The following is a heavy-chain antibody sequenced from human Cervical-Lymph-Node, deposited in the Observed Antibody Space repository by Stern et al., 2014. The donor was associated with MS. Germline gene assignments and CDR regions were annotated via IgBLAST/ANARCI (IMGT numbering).Heavy chain of an antibody. V-gene: IGHV3-30*03. Sequence: VQLVQSGGGVVQPGESLKLSCAGTGFTFSSYGMHWVRQVPGKGLEWVAVISYYGDYRYHADSIKGRFTISRDNSKNTLFLQMNSLRPEDSAVYYCASYYYGAGSPEYYGMDVWGRGTTGTVAS. CDR3: ASYYYGAGSPEYYGMDV. CDR2: ISYYGDYR. CDR1: GFTFSSYG. J-gene: IGHJ6*04. D-gene: IGHD3-10*01.